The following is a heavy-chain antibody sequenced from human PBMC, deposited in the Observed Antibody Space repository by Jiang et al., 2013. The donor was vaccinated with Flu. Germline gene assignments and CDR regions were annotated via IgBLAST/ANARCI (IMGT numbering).Heavy chain of an antibody. J-gene: IGHJ4*02. Sequence: VQLLESGGGLVRPGESLRLSCAPSSQDMSWVRQAPGKGLEWVSGISGSGAMTHYADSVKGRFTISRDKSKNTLYLQMNSLRAEDTAIYYCTTHGNDYYFDNWGQGTLVTVSS. CDR2: ISGSGAMT. V-gene: IGHV3-23*01. D-gene: IGHD3-16*01. CDR3: TTHGNDYYFDN. CDR1: SSQD.